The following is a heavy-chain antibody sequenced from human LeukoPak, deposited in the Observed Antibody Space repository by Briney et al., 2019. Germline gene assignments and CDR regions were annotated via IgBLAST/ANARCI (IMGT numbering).Heavy chain of an antibody. J-gene: IGHJ4*02. Sequence: GASVKVSCKASGYTFTGYYMHWVRQAPGQGLEWMGWINPNSGGTNYAQKFQGRVTMTRDTSISTVYMEMNRLTSDDTAVFFCARARFSDCTPTNCIANIDYWGQGTQVTVSS. CDR3: ARARFSDCTPTNCIANIDY. V-gene: IGHV1-2*02. D-gene: IGHD2-8*01. CDR1: GYTFTGYY. CDR2: INPNSGGT.